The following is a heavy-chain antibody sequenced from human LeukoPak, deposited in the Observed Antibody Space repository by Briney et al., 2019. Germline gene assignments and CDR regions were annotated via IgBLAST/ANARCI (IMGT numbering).Heavy chain of an antibody. CDR1: GFTFSNAW. J-gene: IGHJ4*02. D-gene: IGHD6-6*01. Sequence: GGSLRLSCAASGFTFSNAWMSWVRQAPGKGLEWVGRIKSKTDGGTTDYAAPVKGRFTISRDDSKNTLYLQMNSLKTEDTAVYYCTTDDQQLGHFDYWGQGTLVTVSS. V-gene: IGHV3-15*01. CDR3: TTDDQQLGHFDY. CDR2: IKSKTDGGTT.